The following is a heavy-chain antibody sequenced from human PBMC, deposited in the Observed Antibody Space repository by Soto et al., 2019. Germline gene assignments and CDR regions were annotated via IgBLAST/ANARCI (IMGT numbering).Heavy chain of an antibody. V-gene: IGHV1-18*01. J-gene: IGHJ4*01. CDR2: ISAYDGNT. Sequence: ASVKVSWKSSGYTFRASGFSWVRQAPGQGLEWMGWISAYDGNTNYTQRLQGRVTMTTDKSTNTAFMELRSLTSDDTAVYYCARGPGYCDRASCPIFHEYWGHGPPVTVS. CDR1: GYTFRASG. D-gene: IGHD2-2*01. CDR3: ARGPGYCDRASCPIFHEY.